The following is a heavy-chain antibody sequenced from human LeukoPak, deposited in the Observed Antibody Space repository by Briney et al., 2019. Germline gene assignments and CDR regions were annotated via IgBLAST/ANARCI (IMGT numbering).Heavy chain of an antibody. V-gene: IGHV3-23*01. CDR3: SKDAEFNYDNSGYYRDSSFDY. J-gene: IGHJ4*02. CDR2: ISGSGRYT. CDR1: GFTFSNYG. Sequence: GGTLRLSCAVSGFTFSNYGMSWVRQAPGKGLEWVSAISGSGRYTSYADSVKGRFTISRDNSKNTLYLQTNSLRADDTAVYYCSKDAEFNYDNSGYYRDSSFDYWGQGTLVTVSP. D-gene: IGHD3-22*01.